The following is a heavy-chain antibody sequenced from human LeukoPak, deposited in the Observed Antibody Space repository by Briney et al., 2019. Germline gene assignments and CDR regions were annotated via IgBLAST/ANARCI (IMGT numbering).Heavy chain of an antibody. CDR1: GASIDTYH. J-gene: IGHJ4*02. V-gene: IGHV4-4*07. D-gene: IGHD7-27*01. Sequence: SETLSLTCTASGASIDTYHWNWIRQPAGKGLEWIGRIYSSGSTNYNPSLKGRVTMSVETSTNQVSLKVTSVTAADTAVYYCASGADAFETSGDYFDYWGQGTLVTGSS. CDR2: IYSSGST. CDR3: ASGADAFETSGDYFDY.